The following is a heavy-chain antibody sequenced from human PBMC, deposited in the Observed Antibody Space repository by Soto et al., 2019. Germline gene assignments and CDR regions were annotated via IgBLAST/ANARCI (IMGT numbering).Heavy chain of an antibody. CDR3: ARDRGELGIPASVNGMDV. V-gene: IGHV3-33*01. CDR1: GFTFSSYG. D-gene: IGHD7-27*01. J-gene: IGHJ6*02. CDR2: IWYDGSNK. Sequence: QVQLVESGGGVVQPGRSLRLSCAASGFTFSSYGMHWVRQAPGKGLEWVAVIWYDGSNKYYADSVKGRFTISRDNSKNTLYLQMNSLIAEDTAVYYCARDRGELGIPASVNGMDVWGQGTTVTVSS.